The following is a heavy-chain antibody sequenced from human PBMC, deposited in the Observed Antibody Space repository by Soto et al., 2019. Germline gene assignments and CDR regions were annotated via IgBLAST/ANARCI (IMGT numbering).Heavy chain of an antibody. J-gene: IGHJ4*02. D-gene: IGHD5-18*01. CDR2: IYSGGSA. Sequence: EVQSVESGGGLVQPGGSLILSCAASGFTVSSNYMSWVRQAPGKGLEWVSVIYSGGSAYYADSAKGRSTISRDNSKNTLYLQMIRMRAEETAVYYCARHGYSYGGCYFDYWGQGTLVTVSS. CDR3: ARHGYSYGGCYFDY. CDR1: GFTVSSNY. V-gene: IGHV3-66*04.